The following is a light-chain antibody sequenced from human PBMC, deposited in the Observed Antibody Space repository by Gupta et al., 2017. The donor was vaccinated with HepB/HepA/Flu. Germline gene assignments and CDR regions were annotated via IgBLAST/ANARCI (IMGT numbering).Light chain of an antibody. CDR2: DDS. CDR3: QVWDSRSYNLVV. J-gene: IGLJ2*01. Sequence: SSVLTQPPSVSVAPGKTARITCGGNNIGSKSVHWYQQKPGQAPVLFVYDDSDRHSGSPERVSGSNSGTTATLTISRVEAGEEADYYCQVWDSRSYNLVVFGGGTKLTVL. V-gene: IGLV3-21*03. CDR1: NIGSKS.